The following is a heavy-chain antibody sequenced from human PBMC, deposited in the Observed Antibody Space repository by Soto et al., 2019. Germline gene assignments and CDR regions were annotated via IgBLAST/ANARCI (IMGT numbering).Heavy chain of an antibody. CDR3: ARVLWSSYYGGFGY. J-gene: IGHJ4*02. CDR1: GGSISSGDYY. CDR2: IFYSGSA. Sequence: QVQLQESGPGLVKPSQTLSLTCTVSGGSISSGDYYWSWIRQHPGQGLEWIGYIFYSGSAYYNPSLKSRVTISIDTSKNQFSLKLSSVTAADTAVYYCARVLWSSYYGGFGYWGQGTLVTVSS. D-gene: IGHD3-3*01. V-gene: IGHV4-31*03.